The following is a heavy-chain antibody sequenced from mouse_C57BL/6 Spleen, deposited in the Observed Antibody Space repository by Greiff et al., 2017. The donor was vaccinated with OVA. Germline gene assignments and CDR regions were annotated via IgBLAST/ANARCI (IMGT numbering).Heavy chain of an antibody. J-gene: IGHJ2*01. V-gene: IGHV1-15*01. CDR1: GYTFTDYE. Sequence: VKLMESGAELVRPGASVTLSCKASGYTFTDYEMHWVKQTPVHGLEWIGAIDPETGGTAYNQKFKGKAILTADKSSSTAYMELRSLTSEDSAVYYCTLPFDYWGQGTTLTVSS. CDR2: IDPETGGT. CDR3: TLPFDY.